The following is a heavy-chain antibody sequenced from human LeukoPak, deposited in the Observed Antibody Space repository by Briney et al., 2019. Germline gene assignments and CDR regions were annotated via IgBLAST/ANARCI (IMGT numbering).Heavy chain of an antibody. J-gene: IGHJ3*02. Sequence: PGGSLRLSCAVSGFTFSSYWMHWVRQLPGKGLVWVSRIKNDGNSTAYADSVKGRFTILRDNAKNTLYLEMNSLRAEDTAVYYCARESPQGPHAFDIWGQGTMVTVSS. V-gene: IGHV3-74*01. CDR3: ARESPQGPHAFDI. CDR1: GFTFSSYW. CDR2: IKNDGNST.